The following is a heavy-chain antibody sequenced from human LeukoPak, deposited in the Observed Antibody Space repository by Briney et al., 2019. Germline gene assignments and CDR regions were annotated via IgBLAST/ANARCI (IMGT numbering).Heavy chain of an antibody. CDR2: IYYSGST. D-gene: IGHD2-15*01. Sequence: PSETLSLNCTVSGGSISSYYWSWIRQPPGKGLEWIGYIYYSGSTNYNPSLKSRVTISVDTSKNQFSLKLSSVTAADTAVYYCARENCSGGSCYFWDAFDIWGQGTMVTVSS. J-gene: IGHJ3*02. CDR1: GGSISSYY. V-gene: IGHV4-59*01. CDR3: ARENCSGGSCYFWDAFDI.